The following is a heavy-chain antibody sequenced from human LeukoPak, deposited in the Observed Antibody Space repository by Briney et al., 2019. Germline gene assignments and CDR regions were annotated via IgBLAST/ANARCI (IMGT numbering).Heavy chain of an antibody. D-gene: IGHD3-22*01. CDR3: ARELNYDSSGYYFDY. V-gene: IGHV1-2*02. CDR1: GYTFTVYF. J-gene: IGHJ4*02. CDR2: INPNSGGT. Sequence: ASVKVSCKASGYTFTVYFMHWVRQTPGQGLEWMGWINPNSGGTDYAQKFQGRVTMTRDTSISTAYMELSRLRSDDTAVYYCARELNYDSSGYYFDYWGQGTLVTVSS.